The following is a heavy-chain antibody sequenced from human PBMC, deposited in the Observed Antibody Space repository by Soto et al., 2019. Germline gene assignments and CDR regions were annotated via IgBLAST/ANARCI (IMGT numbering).Heavy chain of an antibody. CDR1: GLSVSSNY. Sequence: PGGSLGLSCAASGLSVSSNYMSWVRQAPGKGLEWVSIIYSGGSTHHADSVKGLFTISRDNAKNSLYLQMNSLRAEDTAVYYCARPGVVATLGPRYYGMDVWGQGTTVTVSS. V-gene: IGHV3-53*01. CDR3: ARPGVVATLGPRYYGMDV. J-gene: IGHJ6*02. D-gene: IGHD5-12*01. CDR2: IYSGGST.